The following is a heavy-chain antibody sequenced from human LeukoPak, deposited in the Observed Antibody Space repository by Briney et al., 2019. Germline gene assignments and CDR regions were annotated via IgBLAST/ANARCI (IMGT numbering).Heavy chain of an antibody. V-gene: IGHV3-11*01. CDR3: ARRQLTSRPVDY. CDR1: GFTFSDYY. J-gene: IGHJ4*02. D-gene: IGHD2-2*01. CDR2: ISGSSGTI. Sequence: PGRSLRLSCAASGFTFSDYYMSWIRQAPGKGLEWSSYISGSSGTIYYGDSVKGRFTISRDNAKNSLYLQMNSLRAEDTAVYYCARRQLTSRPVDYWGQGTLVTVSS.